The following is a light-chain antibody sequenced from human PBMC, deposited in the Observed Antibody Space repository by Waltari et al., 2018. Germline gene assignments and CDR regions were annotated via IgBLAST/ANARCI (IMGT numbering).Light chain of an antibody. V-gene: IGLV2-18*02. CDR2: ECS. J-gene: IGLJ3*02. CDR3: SSYTSSSTWV. CDR1: SSDVGSYNR. Sequence: QSALTQPPSVSGSPGQSVTISCTGTSSDVGSYNRVSWYQQPPGTAPTLMIYECSNRPSGVPARFSGSKSGNTASLTISGLQAEDEADYYCSSYTSSSTWVFGGGTKLTVL.